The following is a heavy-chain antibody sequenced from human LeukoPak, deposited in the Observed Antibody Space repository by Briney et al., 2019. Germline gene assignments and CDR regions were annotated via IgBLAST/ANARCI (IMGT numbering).Heavy chain of an antibody. J-gene: IGHJ4*02. CDR1: GGAIISDNFY. CDR2: INYSGTT. V-gene: IGHV4-39*01. CDR3: GRLFDS. Sequence: SETLSLTCTVSGGAIISDNFYWGWVRQPPGKGLEWIGSINYSGTTYYNPSLRSRLSISVDTSRTQFFLRLNSVTAADTAVYYCGRLFDSWGQGILVTVSS.